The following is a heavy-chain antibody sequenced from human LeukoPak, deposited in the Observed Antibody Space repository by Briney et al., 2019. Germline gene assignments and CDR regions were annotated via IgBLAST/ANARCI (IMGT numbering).Heavy chain of an antibody. CDR1: GGSINNYY. CDR2: VSFSGST. V-gene: IGHV4-59*08. CDR3: ALYCRLSSNCGYYGMDV. J-gene: IGHJ6*02. Sequence: SETLSLTCIVSGGSINNYYWSWIRQPPGKGLGWIGEVSFSGSTNYNPSLTSRVTISADTSKNQFSLKLSSVTAADTAVYYCALYCRLSSNCGYYGMDVWGQGTTVTVSS. D-gene: IGHD2-15*01.